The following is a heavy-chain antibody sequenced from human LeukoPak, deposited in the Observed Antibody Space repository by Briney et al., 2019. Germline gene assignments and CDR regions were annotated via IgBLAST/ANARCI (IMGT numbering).Heavy chain of an antibody. J-gene: IGHJ6*02. Sequence: GGSLRLSCTASGFTFSSYTMNWVRQAPGKGLEWVSHISSSSSTIYYADSVKGRFTNSRDNAKNSLYLQMNSLRAEDTAVYYCAVRGGLAPYYYSGMDVWGQGTTVTVSS. CDR2: ISSSSSTI. V-gene: IGHV3-48*04. D-gene: IGHD3-16*01. CDR3: AVRGGLAPYYYSGMDV. CDR1: GFTFSSYT.